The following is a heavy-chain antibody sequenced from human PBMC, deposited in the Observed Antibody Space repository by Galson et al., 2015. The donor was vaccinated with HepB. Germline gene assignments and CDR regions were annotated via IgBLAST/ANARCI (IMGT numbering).Heavy chain of an antibody. D-gene: IGHD1-7*01. CDR2: IYWDDDK. CDR3: AHRRGDWNYDGPSKPGTRFDY. Sequence: PALVKPTQTLTLTCTFSGFSLSTSGVGVGWIRQPPGKALEWLALIYWDDDKRYSASLKNRLTITKDTSKNQVVLTMTNMDSVDTGTYYCAHRRGDWNYDGPSKPGTRFDYWGQGTLVTVSS. V-gene: IGHV2-5*02. CDR1: GFSLSTSGVG. J-gene: IGHJ4*02.